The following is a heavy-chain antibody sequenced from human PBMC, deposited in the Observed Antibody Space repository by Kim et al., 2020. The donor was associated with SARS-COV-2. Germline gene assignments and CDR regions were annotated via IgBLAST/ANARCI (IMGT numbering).Heavy chain of an antibody. CDR1: GFTFSSYA. Sequence: GGSLRLSCAASGFTFSSYAMSWVRQALGKGLEWVSAISGSGGSTYYADSVKGRFTISRDNSKNTLYLQMNSLRAEDTAVYYCAKDHYYGSSGRLDYWGQGTLVTVSS. V-gene: IGHV3-23*01. CDR3: AKDHYYGSSGRLDY. J-gene: IGHJ4*02. CDR2: ISGSGGST. D-gene: IGHD3-22*01.